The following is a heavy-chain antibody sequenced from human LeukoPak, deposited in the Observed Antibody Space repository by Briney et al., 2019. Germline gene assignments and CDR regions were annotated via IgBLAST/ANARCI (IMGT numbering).Heavy chain of an antibody. J-gene: IGHJ4*02. CDR2: IIPILGIA. CDR3: AGSLLSGVGATSFDY. D-gene: IGHD1-26*01. CDR1: GGTFSSYA. Sequence: ASVKVSCKASGGTFSSYAISWVRQAPGQGLEWMGRIIPILGIANYAQKFQGRVTITADKSTSTAYMELSSLRSEDTAVYYCAGSLLSGVGATSFDYWGQGTLVTVSS. V-gene: IGHV1-69*04.